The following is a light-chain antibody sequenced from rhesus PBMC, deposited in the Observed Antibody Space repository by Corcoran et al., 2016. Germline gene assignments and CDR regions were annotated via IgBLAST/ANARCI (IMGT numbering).Light chain of an antibody. CDR2: KAS. Sequence: DIQMTQSPSYLSASVGDTVTIPCRASQMICSWLDWYQQKPGKAPKHLIYKASSLQSGVPSRFSGSGSGTDFTLTMSSLQPEDFATYYCLQYSSSPWTFGRGTKVEIK. J-gene: IGKJ1*01. CDR1: QMICSW. CDR3: LQYSSSPWT. V-gene: IGKV1-22*01.